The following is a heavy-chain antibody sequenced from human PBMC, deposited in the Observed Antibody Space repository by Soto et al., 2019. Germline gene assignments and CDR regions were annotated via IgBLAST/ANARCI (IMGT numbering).Heavy chain of an antibody. V-gene: IGHV4-59*02. D-gene: IGHD3-10*02. CDR2: IYNNGRT. CDR1: GGSVYDFY. CDR3: ARGHGIYVRFDS. Sequence: SETLSLTCSVSGGSVYDFYWNWLRQTPGKGLEWIGNIYNNGRTNYNPSLKNRVTISIDTSKKQFSLHLSSVTTADTAMYFCARGHGIYVRFDSWGQGTLVTVS. J-gene: IGHJ4*02.